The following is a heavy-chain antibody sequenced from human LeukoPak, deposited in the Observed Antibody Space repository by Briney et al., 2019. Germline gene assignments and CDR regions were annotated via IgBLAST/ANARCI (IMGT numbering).Heavy chain of an antibody. J-gene: IGHJ6*02. Sequence: GGSLRLSCAASGFTFSSYSMNWVRQAPGKGLEWVSYISSSSSTIYYADSVKGRFTISRDNAKNSLYLQMNSLRAEDTAVYYCARDHRAIAVAGTGIYYYYGMDVWGQGTTVTVSS. V-gene: IGHV3-48*01. CDR1: GFTFSSYS. D-gene: IGHD6-19*01. CDR3: ARDHRAIAVAGTGIYYYYGMDV. CDR2: ISSSSSTI.